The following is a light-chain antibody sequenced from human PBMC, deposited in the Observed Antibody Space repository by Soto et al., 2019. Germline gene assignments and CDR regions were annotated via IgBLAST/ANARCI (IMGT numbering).Light chain of an antibody. Sequence: EILMMQSPDTLSVSPGEGATLSCRASQSVSSNVAWYQQKPGQAPRVLIYGASTRATGISARFSGSASGTEFTLTISSLQSEDFAVYYCQQYNNWPQTFGQGTKVDIK. V-gene: IGKV3-15*01. CDR3: QQYNNWPQT. CDR2: GAS. CDR1: QSVSSN. J-gene: IGKJ1*01.